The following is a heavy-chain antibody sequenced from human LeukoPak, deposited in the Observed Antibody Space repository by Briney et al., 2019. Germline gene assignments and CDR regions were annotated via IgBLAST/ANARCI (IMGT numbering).Heavy chain of an antibody. CDR1: GYTFTGYY. Sequence: GASVKVSCKASGYTFTGYYMHWVRQAPGQGLEWMGWINPNSGGTNYAQKFQGRVTMTRDTSISTAYMELSRLRSDDTAVYYCARGLRFLEWLLSSLYYFDCWGQGTLVTVSS. J-gene: IGHJ4*02. V-gene: IGHV1-2*02. CDR3: ARGLRFLEWLLSSLYYFDC. D-gene: IGHD3-3*01. CDR2: INPNSGGT.